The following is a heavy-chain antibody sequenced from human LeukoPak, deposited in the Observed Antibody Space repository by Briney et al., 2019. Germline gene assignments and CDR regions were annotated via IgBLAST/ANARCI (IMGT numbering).Heavy chain of an antibody. D-gene: IGHD2-15*01. Sequence: GESLRLSCAASGYASSNYWTNWARQAPGKGLEWVANIKQDGSETNYVDSVKGRFTISRDNAKNSLYLQMNSLRAEDTALYYCGSTTSFSYWGRGTLVTVSS. CDR1: GYASSNYW. CDR3: GSTTSFSY. J-gene: IGHJ4*02. V-gene: IGHV3-7*01. CDR2: IKQDGSET.